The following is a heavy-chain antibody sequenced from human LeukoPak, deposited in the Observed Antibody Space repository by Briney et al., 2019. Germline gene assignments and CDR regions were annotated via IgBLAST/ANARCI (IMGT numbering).Heavy chain of an antibody. Sequence: ASVKVSCKASGYTFTSYGINWVRQAPGQGLEWMGWISAYNGNTNYAQKLQGRVTMTTDTSTSTAYMELRSLRSDDTAVYYCAITPLLGYCSSTSCYYWFDPWGQGTLVTVSS. J-gene: IGHJ5*02. CDR3: AITPLLGYCSSTSCYYWFDP. CDR2: ISAYNGNT. CDR1: GYTFTSYG. V-gene: IGHV1-18*01. D-gene: IGHD2-2*01.